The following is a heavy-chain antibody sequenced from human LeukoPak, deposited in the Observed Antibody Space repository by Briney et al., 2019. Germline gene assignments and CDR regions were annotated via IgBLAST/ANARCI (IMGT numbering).Heavy chain of an antibody. V-gene: IGHV4-61*01. CDR1: GGSISNGYW. D-gene: IGHD3-22*01. CDR3: ARMRELTYYYDSSGYYPSYYFDY. CDR2: IYYSGST. J-gene: IGHJ4*02. Sequence: SETLSLTCAVSGGSISNGYWWSWIRQPPGKGLEWIGYIYYSGSTNYNPSLKSRVTISVDTSKNQFSLKLSSVTAADTAVYYCARMRELTYYYDSSGYYPSYYFDYWGQGTLVTVSS.